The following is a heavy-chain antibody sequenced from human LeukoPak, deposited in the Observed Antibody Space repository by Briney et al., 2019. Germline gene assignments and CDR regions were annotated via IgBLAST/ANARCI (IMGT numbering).Heavy chain of an antibody. D-gene: IGHD3-10*01. Sequence: GGTLTLSCAVSGFTFSSYWMSWVRQAPGKGLEWVVNIKQDGSAKYYVDSLKGRFTILRDNAKNSLYLKMNSLRAEEPAVNYCAREGPYYYGAGSYYEGVYYWGQGTPVT. CDR2: IKQDGSAK. J-gene: IGHJ4*02. CDR3: AREGPYYYGAGSYYEGVYY. V-gene: IGHV3-7*01. CDR1: GFTFSSYW.